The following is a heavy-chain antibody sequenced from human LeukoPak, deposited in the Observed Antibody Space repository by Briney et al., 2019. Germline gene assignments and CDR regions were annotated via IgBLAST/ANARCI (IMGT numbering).Heavy chain of an antibody. V-gene: IGHV3-48*01. J-gene: IGHJ6*02. CDR3: ARLSSYGGVYYYYGMDV. CDR2: ISSSSTI. Sequence: GGSLRLSCAASGFPFSSYWMSWVRQAPGKGLEWVSYISSSSTIYYADSVKGRFTISRDNAKNSLYLQMNSLRAEDTAVYYCARLSSYGGVYYYYGMDVWGQGTTVTVSS. CDR1: GFPFSSYW. D-gene: IGHD5-18*01.